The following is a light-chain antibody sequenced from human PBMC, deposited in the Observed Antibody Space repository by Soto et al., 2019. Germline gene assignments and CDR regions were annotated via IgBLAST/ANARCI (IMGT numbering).Light chain of an antibody. CDR3: QKYDDARLS. J-gene: IGKJ4*01. CDR2: AAS. Sequence: DIQMTQSPSSLSASVGDRVTITCRASRGIGNYLAWYQQKPGKVPNILIYAASTVQSGVSSRFSGSGSGTDFTLTISSLQPVDVATYYCQKYDDARLSFGGGTKVEI. CDR1: RGIGNY. V-gene: IGKV1-27*01.